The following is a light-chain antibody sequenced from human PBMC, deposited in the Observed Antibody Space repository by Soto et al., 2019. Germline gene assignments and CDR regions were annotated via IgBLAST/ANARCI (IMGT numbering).Light chain of an antibody. J-gene: IGKJ2*01. CDR1: QSISTY. V-gene: IGKV1-39*01. CDR2: TAS. CDR3: QQSYSTPPT. Sequence: DIQMTQSTSSLSASVGDRVTITCRASQSISTYLNWYQQKLGEAPNLLIYTASTLQSGVPSGFSGSGSGTDFTLTISSLRPEDFATYYCQQSYSTPPTFGRGTKLEIK.